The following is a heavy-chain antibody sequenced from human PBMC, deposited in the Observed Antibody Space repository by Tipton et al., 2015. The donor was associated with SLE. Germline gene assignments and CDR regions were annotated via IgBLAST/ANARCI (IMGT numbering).Heavy chain of an antibody. CDR3: VATRDAFDI. J-gene: IGHJ3*02. D-gene: IGHD1-26*01. CDR1: GGSISSYY. V-gene: IGHV4-4*07. CDR2: IYTSGST. Sequence: LRLSCTVSGGSISSYYWSWIRQSAGKGLEWIGRIYTSGSTNYNPSLKSRVTISVDTSKNQFSLKLGSVTAADTAVYYCVATRDAFDIWGQGTMVSVSS.